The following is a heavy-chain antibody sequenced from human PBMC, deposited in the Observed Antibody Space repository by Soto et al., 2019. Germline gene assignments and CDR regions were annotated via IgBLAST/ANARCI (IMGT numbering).Heavy chain of an antibody. CDR3: AIPITTVTTEDFDI. CDR1: GFTFSSYG. CDR2: ISYDGSNK. V-gene: IGHV3-30*03. D-gene: IGHD4-17*01. Sequence: QVQLVESGGGVVQPGRSLRLSCAASGFTFSSYGMHWVRQAPGKGLEWVAVISYDGSNKYYADSVKGRFTISRDNSKNTLYLQMNSLGDEDTAVYYCAIPITTVTTEDFDICGHVTMVTVSS. J-gene: IGHJ3*02.